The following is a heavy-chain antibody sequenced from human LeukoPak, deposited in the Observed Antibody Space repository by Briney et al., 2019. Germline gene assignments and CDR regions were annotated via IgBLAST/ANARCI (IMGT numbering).Heavy chain of an antibody. V-gene: IGHV4-61*02. CDR3: ARRGPLSADAFDI. CDR2: IYTSRST. D-gene: IGHD2-2*01. Sequence: SQTLYLTCTASGGSISSGSYYWSWIRQPAGKGLEWIGRIYTSRSTNYNPSLKSRATISVDTSKNQFSLKLSSVAAADTAVYYCARRGPLSADAFDIWGQGTMVTVSS. J-gene: IGHJ3*02. CDR1: GGSISSGSYY.